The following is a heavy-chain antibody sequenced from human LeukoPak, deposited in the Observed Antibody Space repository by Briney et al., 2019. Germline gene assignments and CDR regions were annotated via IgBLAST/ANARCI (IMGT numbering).Heavy chain of an antibody. Sequence: TGGSLRLSCAASGFTFSSYSMNWVRQAPGKGLEWVSSISSGSSYIYYADSVKGRFTISRDNAKNSLYLQMNSLSAEDTAVYYCARAGIAAAAFDYCGQGTLVTVSS. CDR2: ISSGSSYI. J-gene: IGHJ4*02. D-gene: IGHD6-13*01. CDR3: ARAGIAAAAFDY. V-gene: IGHV3-21*01. CDR1: GFTFSSYS.